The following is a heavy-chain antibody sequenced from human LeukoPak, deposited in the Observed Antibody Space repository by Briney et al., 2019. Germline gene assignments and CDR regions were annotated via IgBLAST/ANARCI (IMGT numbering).Heavy chain of an antibody. CDR2: IYHSGST. J-gene: IGHJ5*02. Sequence: SETLSLTCAVSGGSISSSNWWSWVRQPPGKGLEWIGEIYHSGSTNYNPSLKSRVTISVDKSKNQFSLKLSSVTAADTAVYYCARDMGLAGIAAAGLRDWFDPWGQGTLVTVSS. CDR3: ARDMGLAGIAAAGLRDWFDP. D-gene: IGHD6-13*01. V-gene: IGHV4-4*02. CDR1: GGSISSSNW.